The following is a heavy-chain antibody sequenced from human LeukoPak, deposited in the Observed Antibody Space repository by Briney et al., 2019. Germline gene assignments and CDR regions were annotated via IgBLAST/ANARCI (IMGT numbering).Heavy chain of an antibody. J-gene: IGHJ4*02. CDR1: GGSISSGGYS. CDR3: ARDNSGYYFDY. D-gene: IGHD3-22*01. CDR2: IYHSGST. Sequence: SQTLSLTCAVSGGSISSGGYSWSWIRQPPGKGLEWIGYIYHSGSTYYNPSLTSRVTLSVDRSKNQFSLKLSSVTAADTAVYYCARDNSGYYFDYWGQGTLVTVSS. V-gene: IGHV4-30-2*01.